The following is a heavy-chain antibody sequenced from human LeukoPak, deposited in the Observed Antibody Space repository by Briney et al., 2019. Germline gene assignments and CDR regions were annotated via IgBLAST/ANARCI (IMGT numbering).Heavy chain of an antibody. Sequence: SVKVSCKASGGTLSSYAISWVRQAPGQGLEWMGGIIPIFGTANYAQKFQGRVTITADKSTSTAYMELSSLRSEDTAVYYCARAHCDGVCYTSPYYFDYWGQGTLVTVSS. J-gene: IGHJ4*02. V-gene: IGHV1-69*06. CDR2: IIPIFGTA. CDR1: GGTLSSYA. CDR3: ARAHCDGVCYTSPYYFDY. D-gene: IGHD2-8*01.